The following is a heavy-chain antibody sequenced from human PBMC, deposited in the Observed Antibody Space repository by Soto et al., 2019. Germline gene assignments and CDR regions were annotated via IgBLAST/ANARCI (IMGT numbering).Heavy chain of an antibody. Sequence: PSETLSLTCTVSGGSISSYYWSWIRQPAGKGLEWIGRIYTSGSTNYNPSLKSRVTMSVDTSKNQFSLKLSSVTAADTAVYYCARTMVRGVISRYPYYYYGMDVWGQGTTVTVSS. V-gene: IGHV4-4*07. CDR3: ARTMVRGVISRYPYYYYGMDV. J-gene: IGHJ6*02. CDR1: GGSISSYY. D-gene: IGHD3-10*01. CDR2: IYTSGST.